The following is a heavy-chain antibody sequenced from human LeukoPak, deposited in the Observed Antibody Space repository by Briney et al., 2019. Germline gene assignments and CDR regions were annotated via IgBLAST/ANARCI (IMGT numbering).Heavy chain of an antibody. CDR3: ARETTVTALDY. D-gene: IGHD4-17*01. CDR1: GFTFSSYA. J-gene: IGHJ4*02. Sequence: GGSLRLSCAASGFTFSSYAMHWVRQAPGKGLEWVAVISYDGSNKYYADSVKGRFTISRDNSKNTLYLQMNSLRAEDTAVYYCARETTVTALDYWGQGTLVTVSS. CDR2: ISYDGSNK. V-gene: IGHV3-30-3*01.